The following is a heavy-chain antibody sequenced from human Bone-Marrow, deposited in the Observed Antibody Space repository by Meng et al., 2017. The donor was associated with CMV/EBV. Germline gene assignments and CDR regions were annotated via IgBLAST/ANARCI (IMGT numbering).Heavy chain of an antibody. CDR3: ARDMVSFGYFGY. V-gene: IGHV1-46*01. D-gene: IGHD5-18*01. J-gene: IGHJ4*02. CDR2: INPSGGST. Sequence: ASVKVSCKASGYYFTDYYIHWVRQAPGQGLEWMGMINPSGGSTHYAQKFQGRVTLTRDTSTSTVYMQLSSLRSEDTAVYYCARDMVSFGYFGYWGQGMLVTVYS. CDR1: GYYFTDYY.